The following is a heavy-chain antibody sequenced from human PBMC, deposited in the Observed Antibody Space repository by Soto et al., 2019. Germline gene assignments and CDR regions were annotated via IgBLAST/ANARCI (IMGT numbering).Heavy chain of an antibody. V-gene: IGHV3-15*01. CDR2: IKSKTDGGTT. Sequence: GGSLRLSCAASGFTFSNAWMSWVRQAPGKGLEWVGRIKSKTDGGTTDYAAPVKGRFTISRDDSKNTLYLQMNSLKTEDTAVYYCTTGGDIVVVPAAMDYYYYMDVWGKGTTVTVSS. D-gene: IGHD2-2*01. CDR1: GFTFSNAW. CDR3: TTGGDIVVVPAAMDYYYYMDV. J-gene: IGHJ6*03.